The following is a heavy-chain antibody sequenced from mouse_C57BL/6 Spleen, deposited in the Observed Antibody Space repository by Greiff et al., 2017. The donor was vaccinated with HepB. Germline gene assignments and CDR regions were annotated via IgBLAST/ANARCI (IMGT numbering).Heavy chain of an antibody. D-gene: IGHD1-1*01. CDR2: IFPGDGDT. J-gene: IGHJ1*03. V-gene: IGHV1-82*01. CDR3: ARLLLRGYFDV. CDR1: GYAFSSSW. Sequence: VKLQQSGPELVKPGASVKISCKASGYAFSSSWMNWVKQRPGKGLEWIGRIFPGDGDTNYNGKFKGKATLTADKSSSTAYMQLSSLTSEDSAVYFCARLLLRGYFDVWGTGTTVTVSS.